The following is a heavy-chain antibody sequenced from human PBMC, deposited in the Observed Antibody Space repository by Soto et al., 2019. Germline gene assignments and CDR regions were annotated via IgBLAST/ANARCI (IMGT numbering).Heavy chain of an antibody. CDR3: ARDAYSYGRRHFDY. D-gene: IGHD5-18*01. CDR1: GYTFTGYY. V-gene: IGHV1-2*04. J-gene: IGHJ4*02. CDR2: INPNSGGT. Sequence: GASVKVSCKASGYTFTGYYMHWVRQAPGQGLEWMGWINPNSGGTNYAQKFQGWVTMTRDTSISTAYMELSRLRSDDTAVYYCARDAYSYGRRHFDYWGQGTLVTVSS.